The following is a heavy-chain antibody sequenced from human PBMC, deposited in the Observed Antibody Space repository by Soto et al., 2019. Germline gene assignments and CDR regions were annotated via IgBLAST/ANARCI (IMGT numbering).Heavy chain of an antibody. J-gene: IGHJ4*02. Sequence: GASVKVSCKASGFTFTSSAGQWVRQARGQRLEWIGWIAVGSGNTNYAQKFQERVTITRDMSTSTAYMELSSLRSEDTAVYYCAAAPIYDILTVALDYWGQGTLVTVSS. CDR2: IAVGSGNT. D-gene: IGHD3-9*01. CDR3: AAAPIYDILTVALDY. CDR1: GFTFTSSA. V-gene: IGHV1-58*01.